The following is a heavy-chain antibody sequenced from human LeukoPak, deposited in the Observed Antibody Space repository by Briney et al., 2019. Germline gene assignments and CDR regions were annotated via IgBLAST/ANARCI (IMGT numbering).Heavy chain of an antibody. V-gene: IGHV3-23*01. J-gene: IGHJ4*02. CDR2: ISNSGGST. CDR1: GFTFTTYA. CDR3: AEYYYYDSSGYQQYYFDY. Sequence: GGSLRLSCAASGFTFTTYAMSWVRQAPGKGLELLSGISNSGGSTYYADSVKGWFTISRDNSKNTLYLQMNSLRAEDTAVYYCAEYYYYDSSGYQQYYFDYWGQGTLVTVSS. D-gene: IGHD3-22*01.